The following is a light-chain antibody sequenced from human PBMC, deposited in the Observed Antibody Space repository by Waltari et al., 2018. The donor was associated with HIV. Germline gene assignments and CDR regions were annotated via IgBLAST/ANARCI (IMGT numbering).Light chain of an antibody. Sequence: AAQMTQSPSSLSASVGDRFAITCRASQDIGNDLGWYQHKSGEAPKLLIYSASRLHSGVPSRFSGSGSGTDFTLTISSLQPEDFATYYCLQDYNYPRTFGQGTKV. CDR2: SAS. J-gene: IGKJ1*01. V-gene: IGKV1-6*01. CDR1: QDIGND. CDR3: LQDYNYPRT.